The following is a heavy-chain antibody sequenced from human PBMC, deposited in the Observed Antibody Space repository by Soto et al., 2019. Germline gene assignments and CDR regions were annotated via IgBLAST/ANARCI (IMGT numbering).Heavy chain of an antibody. Sequence: LRLSCAASGFILRNYWMSWVRQAPGMGLQWVASIKEDGSEKYYVDPVKGRFTISRENAKNSLYLQMNSLRAEDTAVYYCARYRSLDPWGQGILVTVSS. J-gene: IGHJ5*02. CDR3: ARYRSLDP. V-gene: IGHV3-7*03. CDR1: GFILRNYW. D-gene: IGHD3-16*02. CDR2: IKEDGSEK.